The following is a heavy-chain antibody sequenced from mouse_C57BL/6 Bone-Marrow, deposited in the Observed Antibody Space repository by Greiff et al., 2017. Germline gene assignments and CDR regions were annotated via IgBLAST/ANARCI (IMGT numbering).Heavy chain of an antibody. CDR1: GYTFTSYW. V-gene: IGHV1-55*01. D-gene: IGHD2-4*01. CDR3: ARYDYYFDY. J-gene: IGHJ2*01. Sequence: QVQLQQPGAELVKPGASVKMSCKASGYTFTSYWINWVKQRPGQGLEWIGDIYPGSGSTNYNVKFKSKATLTVDTSSSTAYMQLSSLTSEDSAFYYCARYDYYFDYGGQGTTLTVSS. CDR2: IYPGSGST.